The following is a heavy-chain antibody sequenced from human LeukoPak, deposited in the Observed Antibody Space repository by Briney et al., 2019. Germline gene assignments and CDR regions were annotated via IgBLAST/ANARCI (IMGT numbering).Heavy chain of an antibody. CDR3: ARCGYYDFWSGYNPATFDY. V-gene: IGHV4-39*01. CDR2: IYYSGST. D-gene: IGHD3-3*01. Sequence: SETLSLTCTVSGGSISSSSYYWGWLRQPPGKGLEWIVSIYYSGSTYYSPSLKSRFTISVDTSKNQFSLKLSSVTAADTAVYYCARCGYYDFWSGYNPATFDYWGQGTLVTVSS. CDR1: GGSISSSSYY. J-gene: IGHJ4*02.